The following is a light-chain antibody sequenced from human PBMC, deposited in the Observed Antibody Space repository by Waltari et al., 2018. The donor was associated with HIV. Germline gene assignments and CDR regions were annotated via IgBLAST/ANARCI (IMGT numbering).Light chain of an antibody. CDR3: HQYSDYLGS. J-gene: IGKJ1*01. CDR2: KAT. Sequence: DIHMSQSHPTLTASIGDRVNITCRASQNVGAWLAWYQQKPGEAPNLLIYKATNVEGGAPSRFSGSASGTDFTLTIDSLHPDDFATYYCHQYSDYLGSFGQGTKVEVK. V-gene: IGKV1-5*03. CDR1: QNVGAW.